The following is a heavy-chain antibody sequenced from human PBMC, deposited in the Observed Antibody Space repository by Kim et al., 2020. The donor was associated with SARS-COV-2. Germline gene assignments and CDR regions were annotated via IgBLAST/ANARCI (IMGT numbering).Heavy chain of an antibody. CDR3: AREFLWPQNWFDP. V-gene: IGHV4-4*02. J-gene: IGHJ5*02. D-gene: IGHD3-10*01. Sequence: YNPSLERRVTISVDKSKSKFSLELTSVTAADTAVYYCAREFLWPQNWFDPWGQGTLVTVSS.